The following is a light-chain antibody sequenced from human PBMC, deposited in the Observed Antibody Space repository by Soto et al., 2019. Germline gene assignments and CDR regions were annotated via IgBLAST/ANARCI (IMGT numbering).Light chain of an antibody. V-gene: IGKV4-1*01. CDR1: QTILYSSNNKNY. CDR2: WAS. CDR3: QQYYTTPQT. Sequence: DIVMTQSPDSLAVSLCERATINCKSSQTILYSSNNKNYLAWYQQKPGQPPKLLIYWASTRESGVPDRFSGSGSGTDFTLTISSLQAEDGAVYYCQQYYTTPQTFGQGTKVDIK. J-gene: IGKJ2*01.